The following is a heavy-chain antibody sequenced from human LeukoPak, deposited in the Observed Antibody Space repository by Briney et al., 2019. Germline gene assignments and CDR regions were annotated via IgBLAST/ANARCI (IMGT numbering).Heavy chain of an antibody. CDR2: IRYDGTHQ. CDR3: AKILGGLLRDYLDY. CDR1: GFNFSTYG. Sequence: GGSLKLSCAASGFNFSTYGLHWLRQAPGKGLEGVAFIRYDGTHQYYADSVKGRFTISRDNSKNTLYLQMSSLTPWDTAVYYCAKILGGLLRDYLDYWGHGILVTVSS. D-gene: IGHD2-15*01. V-gene: IGHV3-30*02. J-gene: IGHJ4*01.